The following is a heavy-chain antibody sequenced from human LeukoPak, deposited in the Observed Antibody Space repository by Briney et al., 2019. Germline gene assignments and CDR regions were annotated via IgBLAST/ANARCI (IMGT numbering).Heavy chain of an antibody. CDR1: GFTFSNAW. J-gene: IGHJ6*02. D-gene: IGHD2-2*01. CDR2: IKSKTDGGTT. CDR3: TSTSRLCTSTSRYYYAMDV. V-gene: IGHV3-15*01. Sequence: GGSLRLSCAASGFTFSNAWMTWVRQAPGKGLEWVGRIKSKTDGGTTDYAAPVKGRITISRDDSKNTLYLQMNSLKTEDTAVYYCTSTSRLCTSTSRYYYAMDVWGQGTTVTVSS.